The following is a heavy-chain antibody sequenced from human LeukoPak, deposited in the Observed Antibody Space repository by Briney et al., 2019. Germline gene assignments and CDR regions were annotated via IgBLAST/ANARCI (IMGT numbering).Heavy chain of an antibody. CDR1: EFTFSSYS. J-gene: IGHJ4*02. CDR2: TSVNGAVT. D-gene: IGHD4-17*01. CDR3: ARDRDGDEDFDY. Sequence: PGGSLRLSCAASEFTFSSYSMNWVRRAPGKGLEWLSHTSVNGAVTTYADSVKGRFTISSDTAKNSLYLQLNSLTVGDTATYYCARDRDGDEDFDYWGRGTLVTVSS. V-gene: IGHV3-48*01.